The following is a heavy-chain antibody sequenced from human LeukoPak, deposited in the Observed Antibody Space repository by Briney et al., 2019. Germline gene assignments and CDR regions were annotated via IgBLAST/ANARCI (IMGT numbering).Heavy chain of an antibody. CDR1: GGSISSSSYY. CDR3: ARRNIVVVPAAPFRDY. Sequence: PSETLSLTCTVSGGSISSSSYYWGWIRQPPGKGLEWIGSIYYSGSTYYNPSLKSRITISVDTSKNQFSLKLSSVTAADPAVYYCARRNIVVVPAAPFRDYWGQGTLVTVSS. D-gene: IGHD2-2*01. V-gene: IGHV4-39*01. J-gene: IGHJ4*02. CDR2: IYYSGST.